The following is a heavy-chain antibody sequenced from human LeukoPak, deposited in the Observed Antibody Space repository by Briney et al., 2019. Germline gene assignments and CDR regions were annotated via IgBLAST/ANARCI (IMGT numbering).Heavy chain of an antibody. D-gene: IGHD3-22*01. CDR1: GLVFSNYA. V-gene: IGHV3-23*01. Sequence: GGSLRLSCGASGLVFSNYAMSWIRQAPGKGLEWFSAISGRGDATYYADSVKGRFTISRDNSKNTLYLQMNSLRAEDTAVYYCAKDKGYYDIVGFDPWGQGTLVTVSS. CDR2: ISGRGDAT. CDR3: AKDKGYYDIVGFDP. J-gene: IGHJ5*02.